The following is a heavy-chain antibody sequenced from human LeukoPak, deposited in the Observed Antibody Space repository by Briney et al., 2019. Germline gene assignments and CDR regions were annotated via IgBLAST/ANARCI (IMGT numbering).Heavy chain of an antibody. CDR1: GFTFSSYS. CDR2: ISSSSSYI. Sequence: PGGSLRLSCAASGFTFSSYSMNWVRQAPGKGLEWVSSISSSSSYIYYADSVKGRFTISRDNSKNTFYLDMNSLRADDTAVYYCAKTFGTIDPFEYWGQGTLVTVSS. D-gene: IGHD2-2*01. V-gene: IGHV3-21*04. J-gene: IGHJ4*02. CDR3: AKTFGTIDPFEY.